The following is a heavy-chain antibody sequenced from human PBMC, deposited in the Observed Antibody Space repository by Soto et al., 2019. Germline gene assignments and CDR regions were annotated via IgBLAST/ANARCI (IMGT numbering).Heavy chain of an antibody. Sequence: PGGSLRLSCAASGFTFGSYSMNWVRQAPGKGLEWVSIISGSGGATFYADSVKGRFTISRDNSKKSVFLQMDSLRADDTAVYYCAKVTDCGPSRCDDGIDIWGHGTMVTVSS. D-gene: IGHD2-21*01. V-gene: IGHV3-23*01. J-gene: IGHJ3*02. CDR3: AKVTDCGPSRCDDGIDI. CDR1: GFTFGSYS. CDR2: ISGSGGAT.